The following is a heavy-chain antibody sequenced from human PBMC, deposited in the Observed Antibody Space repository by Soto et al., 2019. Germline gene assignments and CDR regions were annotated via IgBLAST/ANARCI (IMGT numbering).Heavy chain of an antibody. CDR1: GFTASSYG. Sequence: GSLRLSCAASGFTASSYGMHWVRQAPGKGLEWVAVISYDGSNKYYADSVKGRFTISRDNSKNTLYLQMNSLRAEDTAVYYCARDLVPTDQYSSSGSYWGQGTLVTVSS. J-gene: IGHJ4*02. CDR2: ISYDGSNK. CDR3: ARDLVPTDQYSSSGSY. V-gene: IGHV3-30-3*01. D-gene: IGHD6-6*01.